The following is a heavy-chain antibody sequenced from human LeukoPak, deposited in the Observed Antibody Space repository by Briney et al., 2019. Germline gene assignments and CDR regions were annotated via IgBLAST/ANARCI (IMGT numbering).Heavy chain of an antibody. CDR3: AREGYSGSNGAFDI. V-gene: IGHV4-30-4*02. D-gene: IGHD1-26*01. CDR2: IYYSGST. J-gene: IGHJ3*02. Sequence: SETLSLTCTVSGGSISSGDYYWSWIRQPPGKGLEWIGYIYYSGSTYYNPSLKSRVTISVDTSKNQFSLKLSSVTAADTAVYYCAREGYSGSNGAFDIWGQGTMVTVSS. CDR1: GGSISSGDYY.